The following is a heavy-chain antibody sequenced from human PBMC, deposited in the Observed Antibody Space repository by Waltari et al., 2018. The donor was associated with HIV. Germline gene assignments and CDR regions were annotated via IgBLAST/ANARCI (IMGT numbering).Heavy chain of an antibody. CDR2: ISRSVSTI. Sequence: EVQLVESGGGLVQPGGSLRLSCAASGFTFSSYEMNWVRQAPGKGLEWVSYISRSVSTIHYADSRKDRFTISRDNAKNSLYLRMNSLRAEDTAVYYCARAHITMIRGGNAFDIWGQGTMVTVSS. CDR3: ARAHITMIRGGNAFDI. CDR1: GFTFSSYE. D-gene: IGHD3-10*01. V-gene: IGHV3-48*03. J-gene: IGHJ3*02.